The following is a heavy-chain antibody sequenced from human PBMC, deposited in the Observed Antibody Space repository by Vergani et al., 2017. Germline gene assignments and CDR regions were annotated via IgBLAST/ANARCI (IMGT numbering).Heavy chain of an antibody. Sequence: QVQLQQWGAGLLKPSETLSLTCAVYGGSFSGYYWSWIRQPPGKGLEWIGEINHSGSTNYNPSLKSRVTISVDTSKNQFSLKLSSVTAADTAVYYCARVRSTMVRGVILHYYYGMDVWGQGTTVTVSS. D-gene: IGHD3-10*01. CDR3: ARVRSTMVRGVILHYYYGMDV. V-gene: IGHV4-34*01. J-gene: IGHJ6*02. CDR2: INHSGST. CDR1: GGSFSGYY.